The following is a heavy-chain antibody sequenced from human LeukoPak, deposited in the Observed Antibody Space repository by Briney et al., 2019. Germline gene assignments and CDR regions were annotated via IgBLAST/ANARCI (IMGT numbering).Heavy chain of an antibody. Sequence: PGGSLRLSCVASGFTFSRFEMNWVRQAPGKGLEWISHISTGTYIAYTDSVKGRFTISRDNAKNSLFLQMNSLRAEDTAVYYCARGSNWGGDYWGQGTLVTVSS. D-gene: IGHD7-27*01. CDR3: ARGSNWGGDY. CDR1: GFTFSRFE. J-gene: IGHJ4*02. V-gene: IGHV3-48*03. CDR2: ISTGTYI.